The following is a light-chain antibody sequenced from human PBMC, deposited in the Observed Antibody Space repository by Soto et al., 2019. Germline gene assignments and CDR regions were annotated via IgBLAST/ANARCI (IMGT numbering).Light chain of an antibody. CDR2: DNN. CDR1: SSNIGNNY. V-gene: IGLV1-51*01. CDR3: SSYAGSNNFV. Sequence: QSVLTQPPSVSAAPGQKVTISCSGSSSNIGNNYLSWYQQLPGTAPKLLIYDNNKRPSGVPDRFSGSKSGNTASLTVSGLQAEDEADYYCSSYAGSNNFVFGGGTKVTVL. J-gene: IGLJ2*01.